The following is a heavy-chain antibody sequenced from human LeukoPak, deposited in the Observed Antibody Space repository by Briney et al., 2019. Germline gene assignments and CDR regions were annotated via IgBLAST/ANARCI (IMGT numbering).Heavy chain of an antibody. J-gene: IGHJ3*02. CDR1: GYTFTSYG. D-gene: IGHD5-18*01. Sequence: ASVKVSCKASGYTFTSYGISWVRQAPGQGLEWMGWISTYNGNTNYAQKFQGRVTMTTDTSTSTAYMELRSLRSDDTAVYYCARDINTAMVTGDAFDIWGQGTKITVSS. V-gene: IGHV1-18*01. CDR2: ISTYNGNT. CDR3: ARDINTAMVTGDAFDI.